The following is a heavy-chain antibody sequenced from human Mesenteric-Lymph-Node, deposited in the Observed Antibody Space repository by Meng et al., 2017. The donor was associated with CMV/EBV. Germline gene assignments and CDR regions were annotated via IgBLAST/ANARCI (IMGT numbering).Heavy chain of an antibody. CDR1: GFTFSSYA. CDR2: ISYHGNDK. D-gene: IGHD6-13*01. J-gene: IGHJ6*02. CDR3: ARDLAAAGGMDV. Sequence: GESLKISCADSGFTFSSYAMHWVRQPPGKGLEWVAVISYHGNDKYYAESVKGRFTISRDNSQNTLYLQMNSLRAEDTALYYCARDLAAAGGMDVWGQGTTVTVSS. V-gene: IGHV3-30-3*01.